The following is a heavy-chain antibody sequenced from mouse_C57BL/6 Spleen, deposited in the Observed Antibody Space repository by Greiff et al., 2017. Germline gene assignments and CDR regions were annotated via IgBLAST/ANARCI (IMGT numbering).Heavy chain of an antibody. CDR1: GYTFTSYW. V-gene: IGHV1-64*01. J-gene: IGHJ1*03. CDR3: AEGNRCIDD. Sequence: QVQLQQPGAELVKPGASVKLSCKASGYTFTSYWMHWVKQRPGQGLEWIGMIHPNSGSTNYNEKFKSKATLTVDKSSSTAYMQLRSLTSEGTAVYYCAEGNRCIDDWGTGTTVTVSS. CDR2: IHPNSGST.